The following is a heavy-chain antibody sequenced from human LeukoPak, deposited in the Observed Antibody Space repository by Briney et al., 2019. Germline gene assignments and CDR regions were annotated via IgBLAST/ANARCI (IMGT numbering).Heavy chain of an antibody. D-gene: IGHD1-1*01. Sequence: ASVKVSCKASGYTFTGYYMHWVRQAPGQGLEWMGWITPSSGGTIYAQKFQGRVTMTRDMPISTAYMDLSRLRSDDTAVYYCAKVASTTRRHDAFDIWGQGTLVTVSS. J-gene: IGHJ3*02. CDR1: GYTFTGYY. CDR3: AKVASTTRRHDAFDI. V-gene: IGHV1-2*02. CDR2: ITPSSGGT.